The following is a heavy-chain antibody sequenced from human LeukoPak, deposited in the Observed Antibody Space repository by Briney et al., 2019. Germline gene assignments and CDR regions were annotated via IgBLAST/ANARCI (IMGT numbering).Heavy chain of an antibody. CDR1: GFTFSSYW. Sequence: PGGSLRLSCAASGFTFSSYWMHWVRQAPGKGLVWVSRIKSDGSSTSYADSVKGRFTISRDNAKNKLYLQMNSLRAEDTAVYYCASALYYYGDYDYYYYYYMDVWGKGTTVTVSS. V-gene: IGHV3-74*01. D-gene: IGHD4-17*01. CDR2: IKSDGSST. J-gene: IGHJ6*03. CDR3: ASALYYYGDYDYYYYYYMDV.